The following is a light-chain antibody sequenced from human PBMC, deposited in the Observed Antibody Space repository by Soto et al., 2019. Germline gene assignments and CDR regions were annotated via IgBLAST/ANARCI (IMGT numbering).Light chain of an antibody. CDR2: DAS. V-gene: IGKV3-20*01. J-gene: IGKJ4*01. CDR1: QSVSSNF. CDR3: QQYFGTPLT. Sequence: EIVLTQSPGTLSLSPGERTTLSCSASQSVSSNFLAWYQQKPGQAPRLLIYDASTRATGIPARFRGSGSGTDFTLTITSLQAEDVAIYYCQQYFGTPLTFGGGTGWIS.